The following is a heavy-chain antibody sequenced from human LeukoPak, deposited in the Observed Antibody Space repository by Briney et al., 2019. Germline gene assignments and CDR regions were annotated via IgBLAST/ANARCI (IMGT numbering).Heavy chain of an antibody. CDR2: ISFSGANT. D-gene: IGHD3-16*02. CDR3: VKDIQLSY. V-gene: IGHV3-23*01. CDR1: GFGFKDAA. J-gene: IGHJ4*02. Sequence: GGSLRLSCAASGFGFKDAAMTWVRPAPGKALEWVSLISFSGANTYYADSVKGRFTISRDNSKSTVSLQMNSLRAEDTAMYYCVKDIQLSYWGQGTLVTVSS.